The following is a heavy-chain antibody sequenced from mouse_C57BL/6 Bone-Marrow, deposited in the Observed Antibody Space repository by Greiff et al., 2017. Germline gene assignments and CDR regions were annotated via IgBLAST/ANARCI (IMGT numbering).Heavy chain of an antibody. CDR1: GYTFTSYG. Sequence: VQLQESGAELARPGASVKLSCKASGYTFTSYGISWVKQRTGQGLEWIGEIYPRSGNTYYNEKFKGKGTLTADKSSSTAYMEHRSLTSEDAAVYFCARSGREWLTPDYWGQGTTLTVSS. D-gene: IGHD2-2*01. J-gene: IGHJ2*01. V-gene: IGHV1-81*01. CDR3: ARSGREWLTPDY. CDR2: IYPRSGNT.